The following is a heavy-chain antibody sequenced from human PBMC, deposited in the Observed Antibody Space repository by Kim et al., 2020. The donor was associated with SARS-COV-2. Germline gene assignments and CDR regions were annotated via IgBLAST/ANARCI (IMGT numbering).Heavy chain of an antibody. Sequence: SETLSLTCTVSGGSISSYYWSWIRQPPGKGLEWIGYIYYSGSTNYNPSLKSRVTISVDTSKNQFSLKLSSVTAADTAVYYFARQSNRITIFGVVIIPGVMDVWGQGTTVTVSS. CDR1: GGSISSYY. CDR3: ARQSNRITIFGVVIIPGVMDV. CDR2: IYYSGST. D-gene: IGHD3-3*01. J-gene: IGHJ6*02. V-gene: IGHV4-59*08.